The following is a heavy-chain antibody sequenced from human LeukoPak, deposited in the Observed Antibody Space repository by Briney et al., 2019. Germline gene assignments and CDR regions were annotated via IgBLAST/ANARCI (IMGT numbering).Heavy chain of an antibody. CDR3: ARGSGSSDWKIDY. Sequence: PGGSLRLSCAASGFTFSDYSVNWVRQAPGKGLEWVSYISGSSSTIYYADSVKGRFTISRDNAKNSLYLQMNSLRDEDTAMYYCARGSGSSDWKIDYWGQGTLVTVSS. J-gene: IGHJ4*02. CDR1: GFTFSDYS. V-gene: IGHV3-48*02. D-gene: IGHD3-10*01. CDR2: ISGSSSTI.